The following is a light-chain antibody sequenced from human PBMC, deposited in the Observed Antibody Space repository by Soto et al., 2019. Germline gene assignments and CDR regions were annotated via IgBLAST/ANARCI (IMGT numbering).Light chain of an antibody. Sequence: DIQMTQSPSSLSASVGDRVTIECRASQDIANYVAWFQQKPGKAPKTLIYGAANRQTGVPSKFSGSGSGTHFTLTISSLQPEDFATYYCQQYDSVPITFGPGTRLE. CDR1: QDIANY. V-gene: IGKV1-16*02. CDR2: GAA. J-gene: IGKJ5*01. CDR3: QQYDSVPIT.